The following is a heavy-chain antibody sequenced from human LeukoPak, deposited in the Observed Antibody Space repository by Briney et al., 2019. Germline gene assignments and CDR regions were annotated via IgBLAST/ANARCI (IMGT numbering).Heavy chain of an antibody. CDR3: ARVMRVVPARVNWFDP. D-gene: IGHD2-2*01. Sequence: GASVKVSCKASGYTFTSYYMHWVRQAPGQGLEWMGIINPSGGSTSYAQKFQGRVTMTRDTSTSTVYMELSSLRSDDTAVYYCARVMRVVPARVNWFDPWGQGTLVTVSS. J-gene: IGHJ5*02. CDR1: GYTFTSYY. V-gene: IGHV1-46*01. CDR2: INPSGGST.